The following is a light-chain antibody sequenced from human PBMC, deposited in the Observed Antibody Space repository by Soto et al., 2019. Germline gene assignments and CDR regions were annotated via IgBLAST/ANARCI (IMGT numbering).Light chain of an antibody. Sequence: QSALTQPASVSGSPGQSITISCTGTYSDVGGYNFVSWYQQHPGKAPKVRIYDVSDRPSGVSDRCSGSKPGNTASLTISGRQPEDEAYYYCSSYTSISTVVFGGGTKLTVL. V-gene: IGLV2-14*01. CDR2: DVS. J-gene: IGLJ3*02. CDR3: SSYTSISTVV. CDR1: YSDVGGYNF.